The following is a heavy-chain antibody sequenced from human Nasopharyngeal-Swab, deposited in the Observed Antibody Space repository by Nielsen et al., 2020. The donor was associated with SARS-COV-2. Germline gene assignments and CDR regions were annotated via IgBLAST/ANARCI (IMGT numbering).Heavy chain of an antibody. J-gene: IGHJ6*02. Sequence: GGSLRLSCAASGFTFSSYSMNWVRQAPGKGLEWVAVISYDGSNKYYADSVKGRFTISRDNSKNTLYLQMNSLRAEDTAVYYCARDIPAAIEKGFPSFLYLSYGMDVWGQGTTVTVSS. CDR1: GFTFSSYS. V-gene: IGHV3-30*03. CDR2: ISYDGSNK. CDR3: ARDIPAAIEKGFPSFLYLSYGMDV. D-gene: IGHD2-2*01.